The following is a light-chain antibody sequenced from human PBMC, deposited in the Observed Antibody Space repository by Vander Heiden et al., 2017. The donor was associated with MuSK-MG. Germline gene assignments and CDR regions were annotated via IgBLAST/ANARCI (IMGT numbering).Light chain of an antibody. Sequence: DIHLTPSPSFLSASVGDRVTITCRASQGISSYLAWYQQKPGKAPKLLIYAASTLQSGVPSRFSGSGSGTEFTLTISSLQPEDFATYYCQQLNSYPFTFGGGTKVEIK. CDR2: AAS. J-gene: IGKJ4*01. CDR3: QQLNSYPFT. V-gene: IGKV1-9*01. CDR1: QGISSY.